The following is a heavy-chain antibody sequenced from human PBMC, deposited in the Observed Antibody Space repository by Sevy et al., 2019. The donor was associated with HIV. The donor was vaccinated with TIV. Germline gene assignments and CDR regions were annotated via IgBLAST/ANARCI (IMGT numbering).Heavy chain of an antibody. Sequence: ASVKVSCKASGYTFTSYGISWVRQAPGQGLEWMGWISAYNGNTNYAQKLQGRVTMTTDTSTSTAYMELRSLRSDDTAVYYCARDRERGYSYGDYYYGMDVWGQWTTVTVSS. D-gene: IGHD5-18*01. V-gene: IGHV1-18*01. CDR3: ARDRERGYSYGDYYYGMDV. CDR1: GYTFTSYG. CDR2: ISAYNGNT. J-gene: IGHJ6*02.